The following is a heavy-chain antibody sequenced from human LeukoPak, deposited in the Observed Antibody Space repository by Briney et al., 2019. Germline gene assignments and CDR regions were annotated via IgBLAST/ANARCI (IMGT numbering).Heavy chain of an antibody. D-gene: IGHD6-19*01. CDR1: GGSISSGSYY. J-gene: IGHJ6*03. CDR3: ARVGKKWQWLVRGDYYYYYMDV. Sequence: PSQTLSLTCTVSGGSISSGSYYWSWIRQPAGKGLEWIGRIYTSGNTNYNPSLKSRVTISVDTSKSQFSLKLSSVTAADTAVYYCARVGKKWQWLVRGDYYYYYMDVWGKGTTVTVSS. V-gene: IGHV4-61*02. CDR2: IYTSGNT.